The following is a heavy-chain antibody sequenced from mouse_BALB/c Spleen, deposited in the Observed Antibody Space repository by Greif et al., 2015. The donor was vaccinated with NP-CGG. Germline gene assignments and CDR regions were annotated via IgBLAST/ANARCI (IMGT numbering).Heavy chain of an antibody. J-gene: IGHJ4*01. CDR3: TRNGNYDYAMDY. CDR1: GYTFTSYY. V-gene: IGHV1S81*02. CDR2: INPSNGGT. Sequence: QVQLQQSGAELVKPGASVKLSCKASGYTFTSYYMYWVKQRPGQGLEWIGEINPSNGGTNFNEKFKSKATLTVDKSSSTAYMQLSSLTSEDSAFYYCTRNGNYDYAMDYWCQGTSVTVSS. D-gene: IGHD2-1*01.